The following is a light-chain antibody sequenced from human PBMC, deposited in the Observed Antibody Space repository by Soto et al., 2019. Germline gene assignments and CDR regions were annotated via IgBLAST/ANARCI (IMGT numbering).Light chain of an antibody. V-gene: IGLV2-14*03. CDR2: DVS. J-gene: IGLJ7*01. CDR1: SSDVGGYDY. CDR3: SSYTSTNIPI. Sequence: QSALTQPASVSGSPGQSITISCTGTSSDVGGYDYDSWYQHHPGKAPKLMIFDVSHRPSGVSDRFSGSKSGNTASLTISGLQAEDEADYYCSSYTSTNIPIFGGGTQLTVL.